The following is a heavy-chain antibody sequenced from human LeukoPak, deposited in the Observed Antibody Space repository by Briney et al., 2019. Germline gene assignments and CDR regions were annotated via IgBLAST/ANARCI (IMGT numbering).Heavy chain of an antibody. D-gene: IGHD7-27*01. J-gene: IGHJ2*01. Sequence: GGSLRLSCAASGFTFSSYWMSWVRQAPGKGLEWVANIKQDGSEKYYADSVKGRFTISRDNAKNSLFLQMNSLRPEDTALYYCATEPLSGDWYFDLWGRGTLVVVSS. CDR1: GFTFSSYW. CDR3: ATEPLSGDWYFDL. CDR2: IKQDGSEK. V-gene: IGHV3-7*03.